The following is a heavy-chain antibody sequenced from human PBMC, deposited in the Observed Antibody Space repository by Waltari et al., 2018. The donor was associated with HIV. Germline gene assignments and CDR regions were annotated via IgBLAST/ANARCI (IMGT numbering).Heavy chain of an antibody. CDR2: NDHNGET. V-gene: IGHV4-34*01. Sequence: QVQVRQWGAGLLQPSENLPLTCAGYGASLSVHFWALIRQAPDQGLEWIGENDHNGETNYNPSFKSRVTISLDMSKNQFSLKLKSATAADTAVYFCVRGLGSRPFYRSYDPWGQGSPVTVSS. CDR1: GASLSVHF. CDR3: VRGLGSRPFYRSYDP. J-gene: IGHJ5*02. D-gene: IGHD6-19*01.